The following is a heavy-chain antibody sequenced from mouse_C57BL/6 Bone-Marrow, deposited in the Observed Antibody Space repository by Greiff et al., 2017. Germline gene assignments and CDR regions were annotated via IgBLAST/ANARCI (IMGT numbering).Heavy chain of an antibody. CDR3: ARIYYYGSSYVGLWYFDV. Sequence: QVQLQQPGAELVKPGASVKMSCKASGYTFTSYWITWVKQRPGQGLEWIGDIYPGSGSTNYNEKFKSKATLTVDTSSSTAYMPLSSLTSEDSAVYYCARIYYYGSSYVGLWYFDVWGTGTTVTVTS. CDR2: IYPGSGST. D-gene: IGHD1-1*01. J-gene: IGHJ1*03. V-gene: IGHV1-55*01. CDR1: GYTFTSYW.